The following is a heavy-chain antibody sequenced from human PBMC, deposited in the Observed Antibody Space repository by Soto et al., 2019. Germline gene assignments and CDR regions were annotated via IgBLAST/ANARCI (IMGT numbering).Heavy chain of an antibody. CDR2: INAGNGNT. D-gene: IGHD6-13*01. J-gene: IGHJ6*02. V-gene: IGHV1-3*01. Sequence: QVQLVQSGAEVKKPGASVKVSCKASGYTFTSYAMHWVRQAPGQRLEWMGWINAGNGNTKYSQKFQGRVTITRDTSASTAYMELSSLRSEDTAVYYCARDSRKVQQLVNYYYCGMDVWGQGTTVTVSS. CDR1: GYTFTSYA. CDR3: ARDSRKVQQLVNYYYCGMDV.